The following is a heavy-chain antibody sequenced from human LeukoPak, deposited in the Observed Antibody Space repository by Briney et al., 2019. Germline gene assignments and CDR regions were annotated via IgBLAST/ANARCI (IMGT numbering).Heavy chain of an antibody. V-gene: IGHV4-31*03. D-gene: IGHD2-2*01. CDR1: GGSISSGGYY. CDR3: ARVRSSTSCYWFDP. J-gene: IGHJ5*02. Sequence: SETLSLTCTVSGGSISSGGYYWSWIRQHPGKGLEWIGYIYYSGSTYYNPSLKSRVTISVDTSKNQFSLKLSSVTAADTAVYYCARVRSSTSCYWFDPWGQGTLVTVSS. CDR2: IYYSGST.